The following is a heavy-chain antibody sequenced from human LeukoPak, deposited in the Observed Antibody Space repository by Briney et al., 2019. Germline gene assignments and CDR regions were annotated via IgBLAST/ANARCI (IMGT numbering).Heavy chain of an antibody. V-gene: IGHV1-69*13. D-gene: IGHD1-26*01. CDR2: IIPIFGTA. J-gene: IGHJ4*02. CDR3: AREDEGATVFDY. CDR1: GGTFSSYA. Sequence: SVKVSCKASGGTFSSYAISWVRQAPGQGLEWMGGIIPIFGTANYAQKFQGRVTITADESTSTAYMELSSLRSEDTAVYYCAREDEGATVFDYWGQGTLVTVSS.